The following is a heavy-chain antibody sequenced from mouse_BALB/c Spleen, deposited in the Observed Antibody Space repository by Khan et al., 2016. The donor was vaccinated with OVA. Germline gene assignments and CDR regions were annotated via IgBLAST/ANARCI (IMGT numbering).Heavy chain of an antibody. Sequence: EVQLQESGGDLVKPGGSLKLSCAASGFTFSSYSMSWVRQTPDKRLEWVATISSDGDYTYFPDSVKGRFTISRDNAKNTLNLQMSSLKSEDTALYYCASHLTGSFAYWDQGTLVTVSA. J-gene: IGHJ3*01. D-gene: IGHD4-1*01. CDR2: ISSDGDYT. CDR3: ASHLTGSFAY. V-gene: IGHV5-6*01. CDR1: GFTFSSYS.